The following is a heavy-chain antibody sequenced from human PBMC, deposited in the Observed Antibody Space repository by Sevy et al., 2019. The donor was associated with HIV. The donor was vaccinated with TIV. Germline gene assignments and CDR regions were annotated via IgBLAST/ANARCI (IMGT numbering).Heavy chain of an antibody. Sequence: GGSLRLSCAASGFTFSSYGMHWVRQAPGKGLEWVAFIRYVGSNKYYADSVKGRFTISRDNSKNTLYLQMNSLRAEDTAVYYCAKGTTIPDYWVQGTLVTVSS. CDR2: IRYVGSNK. V-gene: IGHV3-30*02. J-gene: IGHJ4*02. CDR1: GFTFSSYG. CDR3: AKGTTIPDY. D-gene: IGHD3-3*01.